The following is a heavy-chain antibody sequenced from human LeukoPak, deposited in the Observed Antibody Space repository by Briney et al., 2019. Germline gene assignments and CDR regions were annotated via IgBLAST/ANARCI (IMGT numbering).Heavy chain of an antibody. J-gene: IGHJ6*03. CDR3: ARILFGVVTTNYYFYYYMDV. Sequence: SETLSLTCTVSGGSISSSSYYWGWIRQPPGQGLEWIGSIYYSGSTYYNPSLKSRVTISVDTSKNQFSLKLSSVTAADTAVYYCARILFGVVTTNYYFYYYMDVWGKGTTVTASS. CDR2: IYYSGST. D-gene: IGHD3-3*01. V-gene: IGHV4-39*01. CDR1: GGSISSSSYY.